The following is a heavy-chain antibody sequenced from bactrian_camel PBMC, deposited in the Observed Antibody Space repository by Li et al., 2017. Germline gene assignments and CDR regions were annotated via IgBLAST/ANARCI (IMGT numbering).Heavy chain of an antibody. Sequence: QLVESGGGLVQPGGSLRLSCTASGFTFSSSDMSWGRQIPGKGLEWVSTIISNGGSTYYADSMKGRFTISRDNAKNTVYLQMNSLKPEDTAVYYCVRDGELLPSLFGYWGQGTQVTVS. CDR2: IISNGGST. CDR3: VRDGELLPSLFGY. D-gene: IGHD6*01. J-gene: IGHJ6*01. V-gene: IGHV3S40*01. CDR1: GFTFSSSD.